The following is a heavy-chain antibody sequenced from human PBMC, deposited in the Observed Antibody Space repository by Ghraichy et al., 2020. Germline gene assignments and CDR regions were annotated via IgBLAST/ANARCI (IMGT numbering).Heavy chain of an antibody. CDR1: GYTFTGYY. CDR3: ARTRLKYGGNSFGY. J-gene: IGHJ4*02. D-gene: IGHD4-23*01. Sequence: ASVKVSCKASGYTFTGYYMHWVRQAPGQGLEWMGWINPNSGGTNYAQKFQGRVTMTRDTSISTAYMELSRLRSDDTAVYYCARTRLKYGGNSFGYWGQGTLVTVSS. CDR2: INPNSGGT. V-gene: IGHV1-2*02.